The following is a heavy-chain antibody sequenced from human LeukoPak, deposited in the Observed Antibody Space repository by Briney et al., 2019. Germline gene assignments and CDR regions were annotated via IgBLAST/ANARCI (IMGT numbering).Heavy chain of an antibody. Sequence: GASVKVSCKPSGYTFTSYGISWVRQAPGQGLEWMGWISAYNGTTNYAQKLQGRVTMTTDTYTSIAYMELSRLRSDDTAVYYCARHCSSTSCLSDYWGQGTLVTVSS. CDR3: ARHCSSTSCLSDY. D-gene: IGHD2-2*01. J-gene: IGHJ4*02. CDR2: ISAYNGTT. V-gene: IGHV1-18*01. CDR1: GYTFTSYG.